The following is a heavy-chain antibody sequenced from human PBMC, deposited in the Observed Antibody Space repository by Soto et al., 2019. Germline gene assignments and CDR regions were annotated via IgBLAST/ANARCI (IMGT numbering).Heavy chain of an antibody. Sequence: SETLSLTCAVYGGSFSGYYWSWIRQPPGKGLEWIGEINHSGSTNYNPSLKSRVTISVDTSKNQFSLKLSSVTAADTAVYYCARHYIVVVPAAMEEYFDYWGQGTLVTVSS. CDR1: GGSFSGYY. D-gene: IGHD2-2*01. CDR3: ARHYIVVVPAAMEEYFDY. V-gene: IGHV4-34*01. CDR2: INHSGST. J-gene: IGHJ4*02.